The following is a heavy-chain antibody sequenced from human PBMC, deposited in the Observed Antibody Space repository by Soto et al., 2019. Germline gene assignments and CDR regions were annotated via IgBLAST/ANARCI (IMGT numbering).Heavy chain of an antibody. CDR3: ARDWGYDYVWGSYRYTSPRFDY. Sequence: GGSLRLSCAASGFTFSSYSMNWVRQAPGKGLEWVSYISSSSSTIYYADSVKGRFTISRDNAKNSLYLQMNSLRDEDTAVYYCARDWGYDYVWGSYRYTSPRFDYWGQGTLVTVSS. CDR2: ISSSSSTI. D-gene: IGHD3-16*02. CDR1: GFTFSSYS. J-gene: IGHJ4*02. V-gene: IGHV3-48*02.